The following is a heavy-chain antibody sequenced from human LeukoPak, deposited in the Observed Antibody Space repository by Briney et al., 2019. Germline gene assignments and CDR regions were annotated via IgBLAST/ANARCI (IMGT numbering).Heavy chain of an antibody. CDR1: GFTFTSSA. CDR3: AADDFWSGYPDFDY. Sequence: SVKVSCKASGFTFTSSAMQWVRQARGQRLEWIGWIVVGSGNTNYAQKFQERVTITRDMSTSTAYMELSSLRSEDTAEYYCAADDFWSGYPDFDYWGQGTLVTVSS. D-gene: IGHD3-3*01. J-gene: IGHJ4*02. V-gene: IGHV1-58*02. CDR2: IVVGSGNT.